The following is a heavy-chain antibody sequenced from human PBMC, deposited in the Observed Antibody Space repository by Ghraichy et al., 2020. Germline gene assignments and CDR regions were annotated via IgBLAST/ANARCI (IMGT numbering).Heavy chain of an antibody. D-gene: IGHD6-13*01. CDR2: ISSSSSYI. CDR3: ARDYDSSYDEIDY. Sequence: GGSLRLSCAASGFTFSSYSMNWVRQAPGKGLEWVSSISSSSSYIYYADSVKGRFTISRDNAKNSLYLQMNSLRAEDTAVYYCARDYDSSYDEIDYWGQGTLVTVSS. CDR1: GFTFSSYS. J-gene: IGHJ4*02. V-gene: IGHV3-21*01.